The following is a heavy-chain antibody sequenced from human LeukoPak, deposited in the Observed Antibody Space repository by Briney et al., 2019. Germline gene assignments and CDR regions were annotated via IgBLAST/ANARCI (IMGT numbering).Heavy chain of an antibody. J-gene: IGHJ6*03. D-gene: IGHD3-22*01. V-gene: IGHV3-30*02. CDR3: AKEGRYYDSSFYYYYMDV. CDR2: IQYDGSNK. Sequence: PGGSLRLSCAASGFTFSSYGMHWVRQAPGKGLEWVAFIQYDGSNKYYADSVKGRFTISRDNSKNTLYLQMNSLRAEDTAVYYCAKEGRYYDSSFYYYYMDVWGKGTTVTVSS. CDR1: GFTFSSYG.